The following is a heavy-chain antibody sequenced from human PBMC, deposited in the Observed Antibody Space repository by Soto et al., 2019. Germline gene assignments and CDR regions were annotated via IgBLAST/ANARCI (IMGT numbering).Heavy chain of an antibody. CDR3: AKSVAAAGTFYFDY. Sequence: GGSLRLSCAASGFTFSSYAMSWVRQAPGKGLEWVSAISGSGGSASYADSVKGRFTISRDNSKNTLYLQMNSLRAEDTAVYYCAKSVAAAGTFYFDYWGQGTLVTVSS. D-gene: IGHD6-13*01. J-gene: IGHJ4*02. V-gene: IGHV3-23*01. CDR1: GFTFSSYA. CDR2: ISGSGGSA.